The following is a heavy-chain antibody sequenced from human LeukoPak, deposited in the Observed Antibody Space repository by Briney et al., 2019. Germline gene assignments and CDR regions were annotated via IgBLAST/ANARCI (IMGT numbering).Heavy chain of an antibody. Sequence: ASVKVSCKASGYTFTSYAIHWVRQAPGQRLEWMGWMNPNSGNTGYAQKFQGRVTMTRNTSISTAYMELSSLRSEDTAVYYCARDRGVFWGQGTLVTVSS. J-gene: IGHJ4*02. CDR1: GYTFTSYA. D-gene: IGHD2-8*01. V-gene: IGHV1-8*01. CDR2: MNPNSGNT. CDR3: ARDRGVF.